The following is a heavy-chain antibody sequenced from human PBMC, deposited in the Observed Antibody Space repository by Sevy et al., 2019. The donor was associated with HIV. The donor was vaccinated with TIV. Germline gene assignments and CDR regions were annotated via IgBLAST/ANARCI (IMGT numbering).Heavy chain of an antibody. V-gene: IGHV6-1*01. D-gene: IGHD6-13*01. J-gene: IGHJ4*02. CDR3: ARALGSSSWYGGYYFDY. Sequence: SQTLSLTCAISGDSVSSNSAAWNWIRQSPSRDLEWLGRTYYRSQWYNDYAVSVKSRITINPDTSKNQFSLQLNSVTPEDTAVYYCARALGSSSWYGGYYFDYWGQGTLVTVSS. CDR1: GDSVSSNSAA. CDR2: TYYRSQWYN.